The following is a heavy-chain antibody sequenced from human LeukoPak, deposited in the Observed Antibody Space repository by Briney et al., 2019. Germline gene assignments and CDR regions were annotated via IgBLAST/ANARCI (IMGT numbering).Heavy chain of an antibody. V-gene: IGHV3-48*01. D-gene: IGHD6-13*01. Sequence: GGSLRLSCAASGFTFSSYSMNWVRRAPGKGLEWVSYISSSSSTIYYADSVKGRFTISRDNAKNSLYLQMNSLRAEDTAVYYCARDNKPQLTGFDPWGQGTLVTVSS. CDR2: ISSSSSTI. CDR3: ARDNKPQLTGFDP. J-gene: IGHJ5*02. CDR1: GFTFSSYS.